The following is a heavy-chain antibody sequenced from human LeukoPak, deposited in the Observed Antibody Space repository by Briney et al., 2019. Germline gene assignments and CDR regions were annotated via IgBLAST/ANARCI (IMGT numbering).Heavy chain of an antibody. D-gene: IGHD4-17*01. CDR1: GGSFSGYY. J-gene: IGHJ1*01. CDR3: ARPGGDYAEYFQH. CDR2: INHSGST. V-gene: IGHV4-34*01. Sequence: SETLSLTCAVYGGSFSGYYWSWIRQPPGKGLEWIGEINHSGSTNYNPSLKSRVTIPVDTSKNQFSLKLSSVTAADTAVYYCARPGGDYAEYFQHWGQGTLVTVSS.